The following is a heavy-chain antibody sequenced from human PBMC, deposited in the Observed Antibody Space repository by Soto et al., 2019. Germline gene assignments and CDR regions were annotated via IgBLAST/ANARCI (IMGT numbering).Heavy chain of an antibody. J-gene: IGHJ5*02. CDR1: GFTFRSFT. CDR3: TRDASRDSSARGWFDP. CDR2: ISSNSAYI. Sequence: PGGSLRLSCAASGFTFRSFTMNWVRQAPGKGLEWVSTISSNSAYIYYTDALRGCFTISRDNAKNSLHLQMNSQRAEDTAVYYGTRDASRDSSARGWFDPWGPGTLVTVSS. D-gene: IGHD6-13*01. V-gene: IGHV3-21*01.